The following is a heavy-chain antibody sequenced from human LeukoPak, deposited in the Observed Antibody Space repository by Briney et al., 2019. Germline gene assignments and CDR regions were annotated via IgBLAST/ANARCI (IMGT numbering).Heavy chain of an antibody. J-gene: IGHJ3*02. V-gene: IGHV1-69*13. Sequence: SVKVSCKASGGTFSSYAISWVRQAPGQGLEWMGGIIPIFGTANYAQKFQGRVTITADESTNTAYMELSSLRSEDTAVYYCARENTMIVVVPGAFDIWGQGTMVTVSS. D-gene: IGHD3-22*01. CDR1: GGTFSSYA. CDR3: ARENTMIVVVPGAFDI. CDR2: IIPIFGTA.